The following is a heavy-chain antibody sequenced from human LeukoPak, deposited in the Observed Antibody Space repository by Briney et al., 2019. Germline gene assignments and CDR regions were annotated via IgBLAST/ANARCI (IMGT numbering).Heavy chain of an antibody. CDR1: GFTFSSYA. CDR2: IYYSGST. V-gene: IGHV4-59*01. Sequence: GSLRLSCAASGFTFSSYALSWIRQPPGKGLEWIGYIYYSGSTNYNPSLKSRVTISVDTSKNQFSLNLSSVTAAGTAVYYCASKAQRADDAFDIWGQGTMVTVSS. J-gene: IGHJ3*02. CDR3: ASKAQRADDAFDI.